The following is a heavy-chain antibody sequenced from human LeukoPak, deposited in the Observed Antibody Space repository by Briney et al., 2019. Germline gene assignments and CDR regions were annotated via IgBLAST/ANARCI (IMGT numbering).Heavy chain of an antibody. Sequence: GGSLRLSCAASGFTFSSYGMHWVRQAPGKGLEWVAFIRYDGSNKYYADSVKGRFTISRDNSKNTLYLQMNSLRAEDTAVYYCAKDRAPSGPIKVAGNFDSWGQGTLVTVSS. CDR1: GFTFSSYG. CDR3: AKDRAPSGPIKVAGNFDS. V-gene: IGHV3-30*02. D-gene: IGHD6-19*01. J-gene: IGHJ4*02. CDR2: IRYDGSNK.